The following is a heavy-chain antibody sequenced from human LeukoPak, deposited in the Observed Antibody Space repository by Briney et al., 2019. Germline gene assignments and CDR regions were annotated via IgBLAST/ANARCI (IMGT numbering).Heavy chain of an antibody. CDR3: ARRFGSSSPPDY. D-gene: IGHD6-6*01. CDR2: IYPGDSDT. CDR1: GYSFTSYW. J-gene: IGHJ4*02. Sequence: GASLKISCKGSGYSFTSYWIGWVRQLPVKGLEGMGIIYPGDSDTRYSPSFQGQVTISADKSISTAYLQWSRLKASDTAMYYCARRFGSSSPPDYWGQGTLVTVSS. V-gene: IGHV5-51*01.